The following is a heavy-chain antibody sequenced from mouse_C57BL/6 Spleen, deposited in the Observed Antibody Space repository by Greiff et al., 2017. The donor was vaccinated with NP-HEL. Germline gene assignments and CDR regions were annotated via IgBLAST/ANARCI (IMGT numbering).Heavy chain of an antibody. V-gene: IGHV2-2*01. Sequence: QVQLQQSGPGLVQPSQSLSITCTVSGFSLTSYGVHWVRQSPGKGLEWLGVIWSGGSTDYNAAFISRLSISKDNSKSQVFFKMNSLQADDTAIYYCARTFPGAYWGQGTLVTVSA. CDR2: IWSGGST. CDR1: GFSLTSYG. J-gene: IGHJ3*01. CDR3: ARTFPGAY.